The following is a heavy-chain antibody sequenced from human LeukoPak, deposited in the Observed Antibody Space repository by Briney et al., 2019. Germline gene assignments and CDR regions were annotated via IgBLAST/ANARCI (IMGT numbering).Heavy chain of an antibody. CDR3: ARLYCSSTSCSFLDP. CDR2: IYYSGST. J-gene: IGHJ5*02. CDR1: GGSISSYY. D-gene: IGHD2-2*01. Sequence: PSESLSLTCTVSGGSISSYYWSWIRQPPGKGLEWLGYIYYSGSTNYNPSLKSRVTISVDTSKNQFSLKLSSVTAADTAVYYCARLYCSSTSCSFLDPWGQGTLVTVSS. V-gene: IGHV4-59*08.